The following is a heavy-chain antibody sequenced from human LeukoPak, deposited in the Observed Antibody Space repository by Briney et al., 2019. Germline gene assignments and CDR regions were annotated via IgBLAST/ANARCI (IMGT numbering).Heavy chain of an antibody. J-gene: IGHJ4*02. V-gene: IGHV1-46*01. CDR2: INPSGGST. CDR3: AREGGSSSWLFKYYFDY. D-gene: IGHD6-13*01. CDR1: GYTFTSYY. Sequence: ASVKVSCKASGYTFTSYYMHWVRQAPGQGLEWMGIINPSGGSTSYAQKFQGRVTMTRDMSTSTVYMELSSLRSEDTAVYYCAREGGSSSWLFKYYFDYWGQGTLVTVSS.